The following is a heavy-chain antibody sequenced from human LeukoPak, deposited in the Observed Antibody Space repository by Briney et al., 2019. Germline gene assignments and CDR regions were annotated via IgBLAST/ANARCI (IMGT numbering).Heavy chain of an antibody. CDR3: ARPSTDDAFDI. Sequence: PGRSLRLSCAASGFTFSSYGMHWVRQAPGKGLEWVAVIWYDGSNKYYADSVKGRFTISRDNAKNSLYLQMNSLRAEDTAVYYCARPSTDDAFDIWGQGTMVTVSS. CDR2: IWYDGSNK. J-gene: IGHJ3*02. V-gene: IGHV3-33*01. CDR1: GFTFSSYG. D-gene: IGHD4-17*01.